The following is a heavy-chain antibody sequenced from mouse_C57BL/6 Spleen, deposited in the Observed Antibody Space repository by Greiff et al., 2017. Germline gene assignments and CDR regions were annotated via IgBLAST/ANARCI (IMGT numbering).Heavy chain of an antibody. CDR1: GYTFTSYW. V-gene: IGHV1-7*01. Sequence: QVQLQQSGAELAKPGASVKLSCKASGYTFTSYWMHWVKQRPGQGLEWIGYINPSSGYTKYNQKFKDKATLTADKSSSTAYMQLSSLTYEDSAVYYCARALGHYYGSSYDWYFDVGGTGTTVTVSS. CDR2: INPSSGYT. CDR3: ARALGHYYGSSYDWYFDV. J-gene: IGHJ1*03. D-gene: IGHD1-1*01.